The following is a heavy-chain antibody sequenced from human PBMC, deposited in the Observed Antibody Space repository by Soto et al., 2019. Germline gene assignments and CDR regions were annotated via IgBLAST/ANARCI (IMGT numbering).Heavy chain of an antibody. CDR3: AQKPIVGATFFRY. J-gene: IGHJ4*02. D-gene: IGHD1-26*01. CDR2: ISGSGGST. V-gene: IGHV3-23*01. Sequence: EVQLLESGGGLVQPGGSLRLSCAASGFTFSSYAMSWVRQAPGKGLEWVSAISGSGGSTYYADSVKGRFTISRDNSKNTLYLHMNSLRAEDTAVYYCAQKPIVGATFFRYWGQGTLVTVSS. CDR1: GFTFSSYA.